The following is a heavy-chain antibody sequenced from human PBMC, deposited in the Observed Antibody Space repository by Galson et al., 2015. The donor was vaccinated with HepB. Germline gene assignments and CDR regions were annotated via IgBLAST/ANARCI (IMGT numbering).Heavy chain of an antibody. CDR1: GFTFSNYG. D-gene: IGHD6-6*01. Sequence: SLRLSCAASGFTFSNYGFHWVRQAPCKGLEWVAIIWYDGSNKYYADSVKGRFTTSKDNSKNTLSLQMDSLRVEDTAMYYCARDGPTAGRQGLDIWGQGTMVTVSS. CDR3: ARDGPTAGRQGLDI. J-gene: IGHJ3*02. CDR2: IWYDGSNK. V-gene: IGHV3-33*08.